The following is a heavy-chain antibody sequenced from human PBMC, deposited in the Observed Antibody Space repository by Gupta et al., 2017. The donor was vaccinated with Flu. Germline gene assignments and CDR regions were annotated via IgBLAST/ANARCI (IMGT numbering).Heavy chain of an antibody. V-gene: IGHV4-34*01. D-gene: IGHD2-2*01. J-gene: IGHJ5*02. CDR3: ARGRGYCSSTSCYASWFDP. CDR2: INHSGST. Sequence: SGIRQPPGKGLEWIGEINHSGSTNYNPSLKSRGTISVDTSKNQFSLKRSAVTAADTAVYYWARGRGYCSSTSCYASWFDPWGQGTLVTVSS.